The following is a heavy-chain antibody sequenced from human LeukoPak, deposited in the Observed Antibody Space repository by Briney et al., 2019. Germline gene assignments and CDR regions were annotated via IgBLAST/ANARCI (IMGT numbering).Heavy chain of an antibody. CDR3: ARGIVGATDFDY. V-gene: IGHV4-34*01. CDR1: GGSFSGYY. Sequence: SETLSLTCAVYGGSFSGYYWIWIRQPPGKGLEWIGEINHSGSTNYNPSLKSRVTISVDTSKNQFSPKLSSVTAADTAVYYCARGIVGATDFDYWGQGTLVTVSS. CDR2: INHSGST. J-gene: IGHJ4*02. D-gene: IGHD1-26*01.